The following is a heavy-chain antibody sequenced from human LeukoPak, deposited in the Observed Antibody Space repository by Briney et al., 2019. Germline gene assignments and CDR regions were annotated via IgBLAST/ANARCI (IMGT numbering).Heavy chain of an antibody. Sequence: GGSLRLSCEASGFTFSNYAMSWVRQAPGKGLEGVSVISHDGGSTYYADSVKGRFTISRDNSKNTLDLQLNSLRAEDMAVYYCAKDSSAGYYYLDLWGQGTMVTVSP. CDR1: GFTFSNYA. CDR2: ISHDGGST. V-gene: IGHV3-23*01. CDR3: AKDSSAGYYYLDL. D-gene: IGHD3-22*01. J-gene: IGHJ3*01.